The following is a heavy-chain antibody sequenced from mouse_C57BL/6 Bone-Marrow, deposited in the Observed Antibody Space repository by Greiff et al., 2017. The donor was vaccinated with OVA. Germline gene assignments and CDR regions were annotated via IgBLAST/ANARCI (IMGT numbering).Heavy chain of an antibody. D-gene: IGHD4-1*01. CDR2: IYPRSGNT. V-gene: IGHV1-81*01. J-gene: IGHJ4*01. Sequence: QVQLQQSGAELARPGASVKLSCKASGYTFTSYGLSWVKQRTGQGLEWIGEIYPRSGNTYYNEKFKGKATLTADKSSSTAYMELRSLTSEDSAVYFCARRKINWDAMDYWGQGTSVTVSS. CDR3: ARRKINWDAMDY. CDR1: GYTFTSYG.